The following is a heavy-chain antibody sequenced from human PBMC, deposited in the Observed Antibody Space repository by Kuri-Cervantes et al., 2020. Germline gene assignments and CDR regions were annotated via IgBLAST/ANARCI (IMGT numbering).Heavy chain of an antibody. D-gene: IGHD3-10*01. Sequence: GESLKISCAASGFTFDDYTMHWVRQATGKGLEWVSAIGTAGDTYYPGSVKGRFTISRENAKNSLYLQMNSLRAGDTAVYYCARAEAGRLWFGELFFDYWGQGTLVTVSS. CDR1: GFTFDDYT. J-gene: IGHJ4*02. CDR2: IGTAGDT. CDR3: ARAEAGRLWFGELFFDY. V-gene: IGHV3-13*01.